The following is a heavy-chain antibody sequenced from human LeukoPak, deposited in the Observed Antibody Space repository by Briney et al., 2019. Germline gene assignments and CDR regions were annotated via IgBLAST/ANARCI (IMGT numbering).Heavy chain of an antibody. J-gene: IGHJ4*01. CDR2: VYYRGTT. CDR1: GGSISSYY. V-gene: IGHV4-59*01. D-gene: IGHD3-22*01. Sequence: SETLSLTCTVSGGSISSYYWSWIRQPPGKGLEWIGYVYYRGTTNYSPSLKSRVTMSVDTSKNQFSLKLSSVTAADTAVYYCASESSGSYYNYFDYWGQEPWSPSPQ. CDR3: ASESSGSYYNYFDY.